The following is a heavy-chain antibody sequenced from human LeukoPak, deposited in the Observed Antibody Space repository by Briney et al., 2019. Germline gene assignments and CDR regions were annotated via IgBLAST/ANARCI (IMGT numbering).Heavy chain of an antibody. CDR2: ISSSSSYT. CDR3: ARVKGSYSVDY. J-gene: IGHJ4*02. Sequence: GGSLRLSCAASGFTFSDYYMSWLRQAPGKGLEWVSFISSSSSYTHYTDSVKGRFTISRDNAKNSLCLQMNSLRVEDTAVYYCARVKGSYSVDYWGQGTLVTVSS. CDR1: GFTFSDYY. V-gene: IGHV3-11*06. D-gene: IGHD3-10*01.